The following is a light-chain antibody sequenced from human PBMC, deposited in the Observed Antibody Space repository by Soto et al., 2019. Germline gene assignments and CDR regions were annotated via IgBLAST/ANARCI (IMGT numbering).Light chain of an antibody. J-gene: IGKJ2*01. Sequence: EIVLTQSPGTLSLSPGDRATLSCRASRSVNSRYLAWYQQKPGQAPRLLSYGTSTRATGIPDRFSGSGSGTDFTLTISRLEPEDFAVYHCHQYGYSPNTFGQGTNLEIK. CDR2: GTS. CDR1: RSVNSRY. V-gene: IGKV3-20*01. CDR3: HQYGYSPNT.